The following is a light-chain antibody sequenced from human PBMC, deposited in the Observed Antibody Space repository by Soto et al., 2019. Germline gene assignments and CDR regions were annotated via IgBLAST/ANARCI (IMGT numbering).Light chain of an antibody. J-gene: IGKJ4*01. CDR1: QSVSFY. V-gene: IGKV3-11*01. CDR3: HQRSDWPLT. CDR2: DAT. Sequence: EIVLTQSPATLSLSPGERATLSCRASQSVSFYLAWYQQKPGETPRLLIYDATNRATGIPDRFSGSGSGTDFTLTISSLEPEDFGVYYCHQRSDWPLTFGGGTKVEI.